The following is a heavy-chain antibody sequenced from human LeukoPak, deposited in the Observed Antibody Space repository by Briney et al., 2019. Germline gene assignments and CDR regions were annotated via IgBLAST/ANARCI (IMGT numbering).Heavy chain of an antibody. CDR1: GLTVSSNY. CDR2: IYSGGST. Sequence: PGGSLRLSCAASGLTVSSNYMSWVRQAPGKGLEWVSVIYSGGSTYYADSVKDRFTISRDNAKNTLYLQMNSLRAEDTAVYYCARGVVSHRAFDIWGQGTMVTVSS. J-gene: IGHJ3*02. CDR3: ARGVVSHRAFDI. D-gene: IGHD2-2*01. V-gene: IGHV3-53*01.